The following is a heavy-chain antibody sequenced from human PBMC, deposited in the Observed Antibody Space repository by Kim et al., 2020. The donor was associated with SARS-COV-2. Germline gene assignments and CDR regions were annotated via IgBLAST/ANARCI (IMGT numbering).Heavy chain of an antibody. V-gene: IGHV3-33*01. CDR2: TWYEGINK. D-gene: IGHD6-13*01. CDR1: GLTFRNYG. Sequence: GGSLRLSCAASGLTFRNYGMQWVRQAPGKGLEWVALTWYEGINKYYADSVKGRFIISRDNSKKSLYLQMKSLRPEDTAVYYCARNREAAGSGAHNHYPMDVWGQGTTVTVSS. CDR3: ARNREAAGSGAHNHYPMDV. J-gene: IGHJ6*02.